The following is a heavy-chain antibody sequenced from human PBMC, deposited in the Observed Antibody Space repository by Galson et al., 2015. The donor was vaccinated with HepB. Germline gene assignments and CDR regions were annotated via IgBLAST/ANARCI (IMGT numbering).Heavy chain of an antibody. V-gene: IGHV1-69*13. J-gene: IGHJ5*02. CDR1: GYTFTSYG. D-gene: IGHD1-26*01. Sequence: SVKVSCKASGYTFTSYGISWVRQAPGQGLEWMGGIIPIFGTANYAQKFQGRVAITADESTSTAYMELSSLRSEDTAVYYCASGYSGSYFRWFDPWGQGTLVTVSS. CDR3: ASGYSGSYFRWFDP. CDR2: IIPIFGTA.